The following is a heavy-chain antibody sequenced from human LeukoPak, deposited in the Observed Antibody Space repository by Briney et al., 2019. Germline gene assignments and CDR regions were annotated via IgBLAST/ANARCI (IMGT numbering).Heavy chain of an antibody. V-gene: IGHV3-53*01. CDR3: ARRRPSSWSFDY. J-gene: IGHJ4*02. Sequence: PGGSLRLSCAASGFTVSTNYMSWVRQAPGKGLEWVPIIYSGGSTYYADSVKGRFTISRDNSKNTLYLQMNSLRAEDTAVYYCARRRPSSWSFDYWGQGTLVTVSS. D-gene: IGHD6-13*01. CDR2: IYSGGST. CDR1: GFTVSTNY.